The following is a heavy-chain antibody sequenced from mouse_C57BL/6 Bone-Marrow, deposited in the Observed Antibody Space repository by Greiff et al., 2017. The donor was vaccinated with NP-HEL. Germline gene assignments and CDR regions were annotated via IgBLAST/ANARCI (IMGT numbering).Heavy chain of an antibody. CDR3: ANTDGSSYAYAMDY. CDR2: INPSNGGT. V-gene: IGHV1-53*01. D-gene: IGHD1-1*01. CDR1: GYTFTSYW. Sequence: QVHVKQPGTELVKPGASVKLSCKASGYTFTSYWMHWVKQRPGQGLEWIGNINPSNGGTNYNEKFKSKATLTVDKSSSTAYMQLSSLTSEDSAVYYCANTDGSSYAYAMDYWGQGTSVTVSS. J-gene: IGHJ4*01.